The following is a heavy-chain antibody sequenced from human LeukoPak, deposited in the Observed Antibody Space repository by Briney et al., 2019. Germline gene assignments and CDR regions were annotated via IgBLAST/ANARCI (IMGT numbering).Heavy chain of an antibody. CDR3: ARHGNWNYGSY. Sequence: ASVKVSCKASKYTFTSFDINWVYQATGQGLEWMGWMNPNGGNTGYVQKLQGRVTMTTDTSTSTAYMELRSLRSDDTAVYYCARHGNWNYGSYWGQGTLVTVSS. J-gene: IGHJ4*02. CDR2: MNPNGGNT. CDR1: KYTFTSFD. D-gene: IGHD1-7*01. V-gene: IGHV1-8*02.